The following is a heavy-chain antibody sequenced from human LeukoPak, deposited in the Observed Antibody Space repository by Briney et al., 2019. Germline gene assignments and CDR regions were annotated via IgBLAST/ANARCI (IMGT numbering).Heavy chain of an antibody. Sequence: ASVKVSCKVSGYTLTELSMHWVRQAPGKGLEWMGGFDPGDGETIYAQKFQGRVTMTEDTSTDTAYMELSSLRSEDTAVYYCATQNWNDEGEFDYWGQGTLVTVSS. D-gene: IGHD1-1*01. CDR3: ATQNWNDEGEFDY. CDR2: FDPGDGET. V-gene: IGHV1-24*01. CDR1: GYTLTELS. J-gene: IGHJ4*02.